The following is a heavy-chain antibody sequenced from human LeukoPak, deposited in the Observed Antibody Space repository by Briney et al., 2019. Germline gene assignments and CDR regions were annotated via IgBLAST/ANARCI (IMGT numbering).Heavy chain of an antibody. V-gene: IGHV3-23*01. J-gene: IGHJ3*02. CDR2: ISGSGGST. CDR3: AKDLIQWELRPFDDAFVDAFDI. D-gene: IGHD1-26*01. Sequence: PGGSLRLSCAASGFTFSSYAMGWVRQAPGKGLEWVSAISGSGGSTYYADSVKGRFTISRDNSKNTLYLQMNSLRAEDTAVYYCAKDLIQWELRPFDDAFVDAFDIWGQGTMVTVSS. CDR1: GFTFSSYA.